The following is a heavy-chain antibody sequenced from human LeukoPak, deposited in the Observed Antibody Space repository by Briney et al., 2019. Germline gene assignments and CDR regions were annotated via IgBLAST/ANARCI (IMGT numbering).Heavy chain of an antibody. CDR2: IHTSGST. CDR1: GGSINTYY. D-gene: IGHD6-19*01. Sequence: SETLSLTCSVSGGSINTYYGSWIRQSAGKGLEWIGRIHTSGSTNYNSSLKSRVTMSVDTSKNQFSLKLSSVSAADTGVYYCARAPEFSSGWLLDCWGQGSLVTVSS. J-gene: IGHJ4*02. CDR3: ARAPEFSSGWLLDC. V-gene: IGHV4-4*07.